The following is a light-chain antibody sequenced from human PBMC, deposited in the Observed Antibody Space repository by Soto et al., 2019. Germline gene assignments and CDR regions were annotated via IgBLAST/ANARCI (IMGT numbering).Light chain of an antibody. CDR3: CSYAGSNWV. V-gene: IGLV2-23*01. CDR1: ISDVGSYDL. CDR2: EGS. Sequence: QSALTQPASVSGSPGQSITISCTGTISDVGSYDLVSWYQQHPDKAPKLIIYEGSKRPSGVSDRFSGSKSGYTASLTISGLQADDEADYYCCSYAGSNWVFGGGTKLTVL. J-gene: IGLJ3*02.